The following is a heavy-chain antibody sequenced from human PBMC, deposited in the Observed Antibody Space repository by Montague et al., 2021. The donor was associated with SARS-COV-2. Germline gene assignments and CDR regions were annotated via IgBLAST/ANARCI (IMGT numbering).Heavy chain of an antibody. J-gene: IGHJ4*02. V-gene: IGHV6-1*01. Sequence: CAISGDSVSSKSAAWNWIRQSPSRGLEWPGRTYYRPKWHSDYAVSVKSRITINPDPSKNQFSLQLNSVTPEDTAVYYCARDSGYDYGYFDYWGQGTLVTVSS. CDR2: TYYRPKWHS. D-gene: IGHD5-12*01. CDR3: ARDSGYDYGYFDY. CDR1: GDSVSSKSAA.